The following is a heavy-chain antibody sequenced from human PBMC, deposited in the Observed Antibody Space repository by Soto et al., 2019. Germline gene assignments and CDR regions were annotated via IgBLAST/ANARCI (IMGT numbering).Heavy chain of an antibody. CDR2: INPSGGST. CDR1: GYTFTSYY. V-gene: IGHV1-46*01. D-gene: IGHD3-3*01. CDR3: ARENGTYYDFWSGYYDGGMDV. J-gene: IGHJ6*02. Sequence: ASVTVSCKASGYTFTSYYMHWVRQAPGQGLEWMGIINPSGGSTSYAQKFQGRVTMTRDTSTSTVYMELSSLRSEDTAVYYCARENGTYYDFWSGYYDGGMDVWGQGTTVTVSS.